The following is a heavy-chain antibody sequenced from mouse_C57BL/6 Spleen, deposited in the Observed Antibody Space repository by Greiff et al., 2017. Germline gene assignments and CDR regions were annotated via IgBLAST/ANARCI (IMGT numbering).Heavy chain of an antibody. V-gene: IGHV1-55*01. Sequence: QVQLQQPGAELVKPGASVKMSCKASGYTFTSYWITWVKQRPGQGLEWIGDIYPGSGSTNYNEKFKSKATLTVDTSSSTAYMQLSSLTSEDSAVYYCARGGGNCPLAWFAYWGQGTLVTVSA. D-gene: IGHD2-1*01. CDR1: GYTFTSYW. CDR3: ARGGGNCPLAWFAY. J-gene: IGHJ3*01. CDR2: IYPGSGST.